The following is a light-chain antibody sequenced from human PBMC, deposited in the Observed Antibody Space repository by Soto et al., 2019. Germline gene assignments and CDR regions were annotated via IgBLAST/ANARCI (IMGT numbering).Light chain of an antibody. Sequence: EIVLTQSPATLSLSPGERATLSCRASQSVSSYLAWYQQKPGQAPRLLIYDASNRATGIPARFSGSGSGTDFTLTISSLEPEDFAVYYCQQRSNWRTWTFGQGNKVEIK. CDR1: QSVSSY. J-gene: IGKJ1*01. V-gene: IGKV3-11*01. CDR2: DAS. CDR3: QQRSNWRTWT.